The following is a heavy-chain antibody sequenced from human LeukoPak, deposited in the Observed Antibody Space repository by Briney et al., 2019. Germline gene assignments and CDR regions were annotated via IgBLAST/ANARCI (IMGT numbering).Heavy chain of an antibody. CDR2: ISWNSGSI. D-gene: IGHD6-19*01. V-gene: IGHV3-9*01. J-gene: IGHJ4*02. CDR1: GFTFDDYA. CDR3: AKDQHYTVAGTDY. Sequence: HPGGSLRLSCAASGFTFDDYAMHWVRQAPGKGLERVSGISWNSGSIGYADSVKGRFTISRDNAKNSLYLQMNSLRAEDTALYYCAKDQHYTVAGTDYWGQGTLVTVSS.